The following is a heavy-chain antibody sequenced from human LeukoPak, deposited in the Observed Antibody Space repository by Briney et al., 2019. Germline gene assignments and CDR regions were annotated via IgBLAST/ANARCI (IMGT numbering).Heavy chain of an antibody. CDR1: GFTFSTYW. J-gene: IGHJ3*02. CDR2: IKQDGSEK. CDR3: ARGSRFGVVGRDAFDI. Sequence: GGSLRLSCAASGFTFSTYWMSWVRQAPGKGLEWVANIKQDGSEKYYVDSVKGRFTISRDNAKNSLYLQVNSLRAEDTAVYYCARGSRFGVVGRDAFDIWGQGTVVTVSS. D-gene: IGHD3-3*01. V-gene: IGHV3-7*01.